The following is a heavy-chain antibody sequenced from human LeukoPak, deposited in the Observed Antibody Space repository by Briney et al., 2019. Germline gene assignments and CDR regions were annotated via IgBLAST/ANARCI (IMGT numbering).Heavy chain of an antibody. D-gene: IGHD2-2*01. CDR1: GYTFTSYD. CDR3: ARGRPGYCSSTSCYGFDP. Sequence: ASVKVSCKASGYTFTSYDINWVRQTTGQGLEWMGWMNPNSGNTGYAQKFQGRVTMTRNTSISTAYMELSSLRSEDTAVYYCARGRPGYCSSTSCYGFDPWGQGTLVTVSS. V-gene: IGHV1-8*01. CDR2: MNPNSGNT. J-gene: IGHJ5*02.